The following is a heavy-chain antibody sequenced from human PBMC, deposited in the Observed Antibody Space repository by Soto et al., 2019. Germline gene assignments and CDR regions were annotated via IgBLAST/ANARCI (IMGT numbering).Heavy chain of an antibody. V-gene: IGHV3-33*01. Sequence: GGSLRLSCAASGFTFSSYGMHWVRQAPGKGLEWVAFIWHDGGNKFYADSVKGRFTISTDNSKNTLYLQMTSLSAEDTAMYYCARDGDVNTGFGKDYWGQGTLVTVSS. CDR3: ARDGDVNTGFGKDY. CDR2: IWHDGGNK. CDR1: GFTFSSYG. D-gene: IGHD3-16*01. J-gene: IGHJ4*02.